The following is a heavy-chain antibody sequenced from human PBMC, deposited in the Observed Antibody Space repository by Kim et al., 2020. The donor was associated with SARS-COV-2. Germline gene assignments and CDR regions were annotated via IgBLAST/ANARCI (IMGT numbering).Heavy chain of an antibody. CDR2: T. V-gene: IGHV3-23*01. D-gene: IGHD3-9*01. Sequence: TYSADSVNARTTISRDNSKNTIYLKMSSLRAEDTAGYYCARYLTGYYLDYWGQGTLVTVSS. CDR3: ARYLTGYYLDY. J-gene: IGHJ4*02.